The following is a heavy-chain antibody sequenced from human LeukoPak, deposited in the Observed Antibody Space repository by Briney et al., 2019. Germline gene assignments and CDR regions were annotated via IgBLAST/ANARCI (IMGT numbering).Heavy chain of an antibody. J-gene: IGHJ4*02. Sequence: PGGSLRLSCAASGSTFSAYGMHWVRQAPGKGLEWVAVIWYDGSNKYYADSVKGRFTVSRDNSKSTLYLQMDSLRAEDTAVYYCAKDHGIAVAGTFDYWGQGTLVTVSS. CDR1: GSTFSAYG. CDR2: IWYDGSNK. CDR3: AKDHGIAVAGTFDY. V-gene: IGHV3-33*06. D-gene: IGHD6-19*01.